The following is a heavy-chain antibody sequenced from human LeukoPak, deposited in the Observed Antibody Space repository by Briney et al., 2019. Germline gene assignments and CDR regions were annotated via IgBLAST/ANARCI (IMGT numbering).Heavy chain of an antibody. D-gene: IGHD5/OR15-5a*01. CDR1: GLTLRSYS. J-gene: IGHJ4*02. CDR2: IYSGGST. V-gene: IGHV3-53*01. Sequence: PGGSLRLSCVASGLTLRSYSINWVRQASGKVLEWVSVIYSGGSTYYADSVKGRFTISRDSSKNTLYLQMNSLRAEDTAVYYCARDSLGMSTLDSWGQGTLVTVSS. CDR3: ARDSLGMSTLDS.